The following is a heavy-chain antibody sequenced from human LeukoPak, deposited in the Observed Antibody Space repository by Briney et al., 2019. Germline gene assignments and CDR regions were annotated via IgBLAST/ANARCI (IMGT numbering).Heavy chain of an antibody. CDR1: GGSFSGYY. J-gene: IGHJ4*02. D-gene: IGHD3-10*01. CDR3: ARSQNYYGSGDY. Sequence: SETLSLTCAVYGGSFSGYYWSWIRQPPGKGLEWIGEINHSGSTNYNPSLKSRVTISVDTSKNQFSLKLSSVTAADTAVYYCARSQNYYGSGDYWSQGTLVTVSS. V-gene: IGHV4-34*01. CDR2: INHSGST.